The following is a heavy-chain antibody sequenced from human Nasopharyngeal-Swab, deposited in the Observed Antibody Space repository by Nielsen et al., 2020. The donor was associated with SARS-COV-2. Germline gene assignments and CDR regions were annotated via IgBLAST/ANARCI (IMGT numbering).Heavy chain of an antibody. CDR3: ARDSVEVPRDY. Sequence: ASVKVSCKASGYTFTDHAMNWVRQAPGHGLEWMGWINTKTGTPTFAPGFTGRFAFSLDTSDNTAYLHISSLKTEDTAVYYCARDSVEVPRDYWCQGTLVTVSS. CDR2: INTKTGTP. CDR1: GYTFTDHA. V-gene: IGHV7-4-1*02. J-gene: IGHJ4*02.